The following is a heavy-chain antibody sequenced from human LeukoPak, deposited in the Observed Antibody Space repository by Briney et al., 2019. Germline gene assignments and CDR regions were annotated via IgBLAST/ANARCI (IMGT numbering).Heavy chain of an antibody. Sequence: PGGSLRFSCAASGFTFSTYSMNWVRQAPGKGLEWVSAISGSGSTIYYADSVKGRFTISRDNAKNSLFLQMNSLRVEDTAIYYCATYVKWAAGDVWGQGTTVSVSS. CDR2: ISGSGSTI. CDR1: GFTFSTYS. V-gene: IGHV3-48*04. J-gene: IGHJ6*02. CDR3: ATYVKWAAGDV. D-gene: IGHD1-26*01.